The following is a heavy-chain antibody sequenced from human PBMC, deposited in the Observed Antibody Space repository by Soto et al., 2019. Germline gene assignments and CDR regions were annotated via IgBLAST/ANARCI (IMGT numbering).Heavy chain of an antibody. CDR3: ARGPYSSSWYSVSHFDY. J-gene: IGHJ4*02. CDR2: IYYSGST. D-gene: IGHD6-13*01. CDR1: GGSISSGDYY. V-gene: IGHV4-30-4*01. Sequence: SETLSLTCTVSGGSISSGDYYWSWIRQPPGKGLEWIGYIYYSGSTYYNPSLKSRVTISVDTSKNQFSLKLSSVTAADTAVYYCARGPYSSSWYSVSHFDYWGQGTLVTVSS.